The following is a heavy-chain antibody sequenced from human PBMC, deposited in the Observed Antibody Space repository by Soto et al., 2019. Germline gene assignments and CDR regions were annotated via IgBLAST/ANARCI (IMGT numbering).Heavy chain of an antibody. CDR3: ARGRYSSSSNWFDP. CDR1: GGSISSGDYY. V-gene: IGHV4-31*03. J-gene: IGHJ5*02. CDR2: IYYSGST. Sequence: QVQLQESGPGLVKPSQTLSLTCTVSGGSISSGDYYWSWIRQHPGKGLEWIGYIYYSGSTHYNPSLKRRVTMSVDTSENQFSLKLSSLTAADTAVYYCARGRYSSSSNWFDPWGQGTLVTVSS. D-gene: IGHD6-6*01.